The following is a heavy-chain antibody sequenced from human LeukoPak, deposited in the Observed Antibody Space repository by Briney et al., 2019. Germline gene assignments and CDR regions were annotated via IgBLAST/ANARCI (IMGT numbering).Heavy chain of an antibody. D-gene: IGHD2-21*02. CDR3: ARVVDCGGDCYYGTWFDP. CDR2: INPNSGDT. CDR1: GYTFTGYY. J-gene: IGHJ5*02. V-gene: IGHV1-2*02. Sequence: ASVKVSCKASGYTFTGYYMRWVRQAPGQGLEWMGWINPNSGDTNYAQKFQGRVTMSRDTSMRTAYMELSRLRSDDTAIYYCARVVDCGGDCYYGTWFDPWGQGTLVTVSS.